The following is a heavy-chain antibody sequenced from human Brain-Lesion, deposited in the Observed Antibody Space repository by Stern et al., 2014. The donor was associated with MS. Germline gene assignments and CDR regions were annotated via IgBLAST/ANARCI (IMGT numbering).Heavy chain of an antibody. J-gene: IGHJ4*02. CDR1: GGSISSGSFY. Sequence: QVQLQQSGPGLVKPSQTLSLTCIVSGGSISSGSFYWNWIRQPAGKGLEWIGRIYSSGSTNYHPYLKSRVTISGDTSKTQFSLKMFSMTAADTAVYYCARETGGYTYGDTDFFDYWGQGALVTVSS. CDR2: IYSSGST. D-gene: IGHD5-18*01. V-gene: IGHV4-61*02. CDR3: ARETGGYTYGDTDFFDY.